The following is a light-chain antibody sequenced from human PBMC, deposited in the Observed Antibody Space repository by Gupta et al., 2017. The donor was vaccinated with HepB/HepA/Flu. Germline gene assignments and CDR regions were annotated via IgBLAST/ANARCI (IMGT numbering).Light chain of an antibody. CDR1: TSNIGNNA. J-gene: IGLJ2*01. V-gene: IGLV1-44*01. CDR2: NNS. Sequence: QSVLTQPPSVSETPGPRITVSCSGSTSNIGNNAVNWYQQLPGTTPKLLIFNNSQRPSGVPDRISGSKSGTSASLTISGLQAEDEADYYCAAWDDSLNVVIFGGGTKVTVL. CDR3: AAWDDSLNVVI.